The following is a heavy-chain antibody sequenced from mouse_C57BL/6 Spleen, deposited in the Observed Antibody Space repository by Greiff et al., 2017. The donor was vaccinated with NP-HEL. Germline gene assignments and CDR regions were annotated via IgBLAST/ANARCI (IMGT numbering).Heavy chain of an antibody. CDR1: GYTFTSYW. D-gene: IGHD2-3*01. J-gene: IGHJ4*01. CDR2: IDPSDSET. CDR3: ARGWLLRDYYAMDY. V-gene: IGHV1-52*01. Sequence: QVQLQQPGAELVRPGSSVKLSCKASGYTFTSYWMHWVKQRPIQGLEWIGNIDPSDSETHYNQKFKDKATLTVDKSSSTAYMQLSSLTSEDSAVYYCARGWLLRDYYAMDYWGQGTSVTVSS.